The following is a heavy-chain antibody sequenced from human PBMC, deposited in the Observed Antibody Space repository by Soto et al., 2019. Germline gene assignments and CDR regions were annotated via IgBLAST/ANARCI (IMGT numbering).Heavy chain of an antibody. CDR2: IYAGGGTT. CDR1: GFIFSNYA. J-gene: IGHJ4*02. D-gene: IGHD3-10*01. Sequence: GGSLRLSCAASGFIFSNYAMFWVRQAPGKGLDWVSTIYAGGGTTHYAESVKGRFTISRDNSNNRLYLQLNNLRAEDTAVYFCAKDLIRGDGYVDFDYWGQGTLVTVSS. CDR3: AKDLIRGDGYVDFDY. V-gene: IGHV3-23*01.